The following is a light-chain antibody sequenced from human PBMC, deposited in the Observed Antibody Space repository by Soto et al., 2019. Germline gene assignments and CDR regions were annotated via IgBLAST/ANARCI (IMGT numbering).Light chain of an antibody. J-gene: IGKJ1*01. CDR3: QQYGSSPLTWT. CDR2: GAS. V-gene: IGKV3-20*01. CDR1: QSVSSSY. Sequence: EIVLTQSPGTLSLSPGERATLSCRASQSVSSSYLAWYQQKHGQAPRLLIYGASSRATGIPDRFSGSESGTDFTLTIGRLEPEDFAVYYCQQYGSSPLTWTFGQGTKVEIK.